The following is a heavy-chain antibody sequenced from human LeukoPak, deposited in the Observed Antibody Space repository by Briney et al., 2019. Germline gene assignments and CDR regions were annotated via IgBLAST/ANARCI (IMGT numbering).Heavy chain of an antibody. CDR1: GGSIGSHY. V-gene: IGHV4-59*11. J-gene: IGHJ6*03. Sequence: SETLSLTCTVSGGSIGSHYWSWIRQPPGKGLEWIGYIYYSGSTNYNPSLKSRVTISVDTSKNQFSLKLSSVTAADTAVYYCARTTEAHSWRTRYYDYYMDVWGKGTTVTVSS. D-gene: IGHD6-13*01. CDR2: IYYSGST. CDR3: ARTTEAHSWRTRYYDYYMDV.